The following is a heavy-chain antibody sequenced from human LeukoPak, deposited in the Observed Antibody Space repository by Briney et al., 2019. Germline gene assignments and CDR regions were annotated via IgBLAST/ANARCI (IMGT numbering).Heavy chain of an antibody. D-gene: IGHD3-10*01. V-gene: IGHV3-23*01. Sequence: GGSLRLSCAASGFTFSNHGMNWVRQAPGKGLEWVSGSPSGDITYYADSVKGRFTISRDNSKNTLYLEVISLTAEDTAVYYCAKDDAWLRFGEWSQGTLVTVSS. CDR3: AKDDAWLRFGE. CDR1: GFTFSNHG. CDR2: SPSGDIT. J-gene: IGHJ4*02.